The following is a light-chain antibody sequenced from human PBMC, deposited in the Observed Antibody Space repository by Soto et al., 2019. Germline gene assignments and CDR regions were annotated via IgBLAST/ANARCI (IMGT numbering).Light chain of an antibody. CDR1: QSVSSN. Sequence: EIVMTQSPVTLSVSPGERATLSCRASQSVSSNLAWYQQKPGQAPRLLIYGASTRATGIPARFSGSGSGTESTLTISSLQPEDFAVYYCQQCNYWPKTFGQGTKLEIK. J-gene: IGKJ2*01. V-gene: IGKV3-15*01. CDR3: QQCNYWPKT. CDR2: GAS.